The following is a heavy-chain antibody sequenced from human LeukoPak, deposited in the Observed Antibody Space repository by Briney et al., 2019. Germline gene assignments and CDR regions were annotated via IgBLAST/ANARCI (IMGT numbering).Heavy chain of an antibody. CDR1: GGSISSGDYY. CDR2: IYYSGST. CDR3: ARVRAVTNDAFDI. V-gene: IGHV4-30-4*01. Sequence: PQTLSLTCTVSGGSISSGDYYWSWIRQPPGKGLEWIGYIYYSGSTYYNPSLKSRVTISVDTSKNQFSLKLSSVTAADTAVYYCARVRAVTNDAFDIWGQGTMVTVSS. D-gene: IGHD4-17*01. J-gene: IGHJ3*02.